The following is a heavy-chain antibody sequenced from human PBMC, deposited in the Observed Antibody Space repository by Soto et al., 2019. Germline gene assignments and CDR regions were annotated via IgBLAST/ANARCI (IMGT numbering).Heavy chain of an antibody. CDR1: GGSISSGGYY. D-gene: IGHD2-2*01. V-gene: IGHV4-31*03. Sequence: TLSLTCTVSGGSISSGGYYWSWIRQHPGKGLEWIGYIYYSGSTYYNPSLKSRVTISVDTSKNQFSLKLSSVTAADTAVYYCAHVVPAANPNYYYYYMDVWGKGTTVTVSS. CDR2: IYYSGST. J-gene: IGHJ6*03. CDR3: AHVVPAANPNYYYYYMDV.